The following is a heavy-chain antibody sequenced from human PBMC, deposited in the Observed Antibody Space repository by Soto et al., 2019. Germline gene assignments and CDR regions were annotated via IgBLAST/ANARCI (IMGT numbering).Heavy chain of an antibody. D-gene: IGHD4-17*01. J-gene: IGHJ4*02. V-gene: IGHV4-39*01. CDR3: ATTVPRGY. Sequence: QLQLQESGPGLVKPSETLSLTCTVSGGSISSSSYYWGWIRQPPGKGLEWIGSIYDSGSTYYNPSIKGRVTISVDTSKNQFSLKLSAVTAADTAVYYCATTVPRGYWGQGTLVTVSS. CDR2: IYDSGST. CDR1: GGSISSSSYY.